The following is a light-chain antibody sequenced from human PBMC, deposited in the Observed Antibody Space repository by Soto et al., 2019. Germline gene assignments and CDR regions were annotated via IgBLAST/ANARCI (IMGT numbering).Light chain of an antibody. J-gene: IGLJ2*01. Sequence: SALTQPASVSGSPGQSITISCTGTNSDVGGYNYVSWYQQHPNKAPKLMIYDVSSRPSGASNRFSGSKSGNTASLTISGLQAEDEADYYCSSYTSSGTLVVFGGGTQLTVL. CDR2: DVS. CDR3: SSYTSSGTLVV. V-gene: IGLV2-14*01. CDR1: NSDVGGYNY.